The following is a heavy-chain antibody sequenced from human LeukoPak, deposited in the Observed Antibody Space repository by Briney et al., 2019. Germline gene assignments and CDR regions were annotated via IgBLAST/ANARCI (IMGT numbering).Heavy chain of an antibody. D-gene: IGHD4-17*01. J-gene: IGHJ4*02. CDR3: AKERQAGDYFTSDH. V-gene: IGHV3-23*01. Sequence: GGSLRHSCAASGFPFSTYTMNWVRQAPGKGLEWVSAISGSTPATYYAASVKGRFTISRDNSKNTLFLQMNSLRAEDTAVYFCAKERQAGDYFTSDHWGQGTLVTVSS. CDR2: ISGSTPAT. CDR1: GFPFSTYT.